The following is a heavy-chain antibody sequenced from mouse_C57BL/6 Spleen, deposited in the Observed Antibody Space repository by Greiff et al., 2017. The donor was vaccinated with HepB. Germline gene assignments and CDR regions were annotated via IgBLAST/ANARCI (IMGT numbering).Heavy chain of an antibody. CDR1: GYTFTSYW. J-gene: IGHJ2*01. V-gene: IGHV1-64*01. D-gene: IGHD1-1*01. Sequence: VQLQQPGAELVKPGASVKLSCKASGYTFTSYWMHWVKQRPGQGLEWIGMIHPNSGSTNYNEKFKSKATLTVDKSSSTAYMQLSSLTSEDSAVYHCARKGATVVADYWGQGTTLTVSS. CDR3: ARKGATVVADY. CDR2: IHPNSGST.